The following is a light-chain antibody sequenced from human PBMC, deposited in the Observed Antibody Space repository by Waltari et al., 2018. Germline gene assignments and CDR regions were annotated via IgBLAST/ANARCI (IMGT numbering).Light chain of an antibody. Sequence: QSALTQPASVSGSPGQSITISCSGTSTDIGGYNYVSWFQQHPGKAPKLMILDVNKRPSGVSNRFSGSKSGNPASLTISGLQAEDEADYFCSSYTSYSTLFVFGTGTEVTVL. V-gene: IGLV2-14*03. CDR1: STDIGGYNY. CDR3: SSYTSYSTLFV. J-gene: IGLJ1*01. CDR2: DVN.